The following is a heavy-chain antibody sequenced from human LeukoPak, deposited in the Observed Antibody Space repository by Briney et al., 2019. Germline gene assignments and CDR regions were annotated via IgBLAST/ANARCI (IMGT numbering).Heavy chain of an antibody. CDR3: ARHLSGITGYTYGRGIDY. V-gene: IGHV3-11*01. J-gene: IGHJ4*02. CDR2: ISNSGSTI. CDR1: GFTFSDYY. D-gene: IGHD5-18*01. Sequence: PGGSLRLSCAASGFTFSDYYMSWIRQAPGKGLEWVSYISNSGSTIYYADSVKGRFTVSRDNTQNSLYLQMNSLRAEDTAVYYCARHLSGITGYTYGRGIDYWGQGTLVTVSS.